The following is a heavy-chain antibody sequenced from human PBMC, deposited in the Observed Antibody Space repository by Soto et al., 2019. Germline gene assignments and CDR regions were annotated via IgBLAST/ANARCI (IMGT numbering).Heavy chain of an antibody. CDR2: IHWNDDK. V-gene: IGHV2-5*01. CDR3: AHTKDSSGFLTS. CDR1: GFSLSAYGAR. J-gene: IGHJ5*02. Sequence: SGLPLVNPTQTLTLTCSFSGFSLSAYGARVLFLLQPPGETLEWLALIHWNDDKRYSPYLKSRLTITKDTSKNQVVLTLTNLDPLDTGTYFCAHTKDSSGFLTSWGQGILVTVSS. D-gene: IGHD3-22*01.